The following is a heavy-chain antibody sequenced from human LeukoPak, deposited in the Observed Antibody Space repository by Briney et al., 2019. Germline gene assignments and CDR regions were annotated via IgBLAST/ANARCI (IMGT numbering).Heavy chain of an antibody. CDR1: AFIFSSYG. Sequence: GGSLRLSCAASAFIFSSYGMHWVRQAPGKGLEWVAAISDDGGKTYYADSVKGRLAISRDNSKNTLFLQMHSLGVEDTAVYFCAKMKLLFNDAFDIWGQGTVVTVSS. CDR2: ISDDGGKT. V-gene: IGHV3-30*18. J-gene: IGHJ3*02. D-gene: IGHD2-21*01. CDR3: AKMKLLFNDAFDI.